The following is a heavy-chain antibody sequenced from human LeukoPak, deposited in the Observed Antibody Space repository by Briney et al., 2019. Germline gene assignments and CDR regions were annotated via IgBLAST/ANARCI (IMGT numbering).Heavy chain of an antibody. J-gene: IGHJ4*02. Sequence: ASVKVSCKASGYTFTSYGISWVRQAPGQGLEWMGWISAYNGNTNCAQKLQGRVTMTTDTSTSTAYMELRSLRSDDTAVYYCARSGGYCSGGSCYSEYYFDYWDQGTLVTVSS. CDR2: ISAYNGNT. V-gene: IGHV1-18*01. CDR1: GYTFTSYG. CDR3: ARSGGYCSGGSCYSEYYFDY. D-gene: IGHD2-15*01.